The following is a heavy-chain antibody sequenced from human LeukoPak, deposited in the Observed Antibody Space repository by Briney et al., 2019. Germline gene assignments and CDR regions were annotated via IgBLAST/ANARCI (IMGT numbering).Heavy chain of an antibody. V-gene: IGHV3-23*01. CDR3: AKDTYTGNFYGYFDH. CDR1: GFTFSSYG. Sequence: PGGSLRLSCAASGFTFSSYGMSWVRQAPGKGLEWVSAISGSGGSTYYADSVKGRFTISRDNSKNTLYLQMNSLRAEDTAVYYCAKDTYTGNFYGYFDHWGQGTQVTVSS. D-gene: IGHD1-26*01. J-gene: IGHJ4*02. CDR2: ISGSGGST.